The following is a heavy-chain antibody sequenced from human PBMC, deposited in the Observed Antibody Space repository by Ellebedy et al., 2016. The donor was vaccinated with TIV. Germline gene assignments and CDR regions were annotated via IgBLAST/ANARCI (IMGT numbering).Heavy chain of an antibody. V-gene: IGHV3-23*01. J-gene: IGHJ4*02. D-gene: IGHD3-22*01. CDR2: ITAGGGST. CDR1: GFTFSGHA. Sequence: GGSLRLSCAASGFTFSGHAMSWVRQTPGKGLEWVSGITAGGGSTHYVDSVKGRFTISRDNSKKTLYLQMNSLRAEDTAVYYCVKLDSSGFYYGGLDYWGQGTLVTVSS. CDR3: VKLDSSGFYYGGLDY.